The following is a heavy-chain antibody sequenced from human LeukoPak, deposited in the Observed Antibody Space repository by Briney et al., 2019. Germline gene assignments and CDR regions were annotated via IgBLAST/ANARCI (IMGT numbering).Heavy chain of an antibody. CDR2: ISGSGGST. CDR1: GFTFSSYA. CDR3: AGLPAYCSSTSCYYDY. D-gene: IGHD2-2*01. J-gene: IGHJ4*02. V-gene: IGHV3-23*01. Sequence: GGSLRLSCAASGFTFSSYAMNWVRQAPGKGLEWVSAISGSGGSTYYADSVKGRFTISRDNAKNSLFLQMNSLRAEDTAVYYCAGLPAYCSSTSCYYDYWGQGTLVTVSS.